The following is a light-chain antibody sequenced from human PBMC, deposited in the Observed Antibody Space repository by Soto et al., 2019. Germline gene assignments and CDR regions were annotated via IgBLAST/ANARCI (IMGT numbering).Light chain of an antibody. J-gene: IGLJ1*01. V-gene: IGLV2-14*01. CDR1: SGDVGAYDY. Sequence: QSALTQPASVSGSPGQSITISCTGTSGDVGAYDYVSWYQQHPGKAPRLMIYDVSNWPSGASNRFSGSKSGNTASLTISGLQAEDEADYYCSSFTNTYSYVFGTGTKLTVL. CDR3: SSFTNTYSYV. CDR2: DVS.